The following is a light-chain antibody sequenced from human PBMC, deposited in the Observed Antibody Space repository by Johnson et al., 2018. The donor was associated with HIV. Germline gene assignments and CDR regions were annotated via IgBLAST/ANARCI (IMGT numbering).Light chain of an antibody. CDR2: ENN. CDR3: GTWDSSLSFYV. Sequence: QSLLTQPPSVSAAPGQKVTISCSGSSSNIWNNYVSWYQQLPGTAPKLLIYENNKRPSGIPDQFSGSKSCTSATLGITGLQTGDEAEYYCGTWDSSLSFYVFGTGTKVTVL. J-gene: IGLJ1*01. V-gene: IGLV1-51*02. CDR1: SSNIWNNY.